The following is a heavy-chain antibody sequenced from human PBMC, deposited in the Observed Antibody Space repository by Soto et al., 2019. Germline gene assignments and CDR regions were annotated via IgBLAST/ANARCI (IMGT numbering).Heavy chain of an antibody. CDR2: ISYDGSKK. J-gene: IGHJ3*01. V-gene: IGHV3-30*18. D-gene: IGHD6-19*01. Sequence: QLAESGGGVVQPGMSMRLSCVASGFTFGYYGIHWVRQAPGKGLEWVALISYDGSKKDYADSVRGRFAISRDESRNTVDLQMNSLTPEDTAMYYCTKESSSWDDNDGYDVWGQGTMVTVST. CDR3: TKESSSWDDNDGYDV. CDR1: GFTFGYYG.